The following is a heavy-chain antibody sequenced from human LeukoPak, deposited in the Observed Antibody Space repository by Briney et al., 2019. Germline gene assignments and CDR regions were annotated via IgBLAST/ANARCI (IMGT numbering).Heavy chain of an antibody. J-gene: IGHJ3*02. Sequence: SETLSLTCTVSGGSISSGGYYWSWIRQHPGKGLEWIGYIYYSGSTYYNPSLKSRVTISVDTSKNQFSLKLSSVTAADTAVYYCASGVTTVNDAFDIWGQGTMVTASS. CDR2: IYYSGST. CDR3: ASGVTTVNDAFDI. D-gene: IGHD4-17*01. CDR1: GGSISSGGYY. V-gene: IGHV4-31*03.